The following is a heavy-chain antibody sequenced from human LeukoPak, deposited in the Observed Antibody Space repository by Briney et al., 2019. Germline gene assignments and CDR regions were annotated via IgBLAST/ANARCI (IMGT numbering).Heavy chain of an antibody. CDR2: IYYSGST. Sequence: SETLSLTCTVSGGSISSSSYYWGWIRQPPGKGLEWIGSIYYSGSTNYNPSLKSRVTISVDTSKNQFSLKLSSVTAADTAVYYCALQKEPAGGAPTPIFDYWGQGTLVTVSS. D-gene: IGHD2-2*01. CDR1: GGSISSSSYY. CDR3: ALQKEPAGGAPTPIFDY. J-gene: IGHJ4*02. V-gene: IGHV4-39*07.